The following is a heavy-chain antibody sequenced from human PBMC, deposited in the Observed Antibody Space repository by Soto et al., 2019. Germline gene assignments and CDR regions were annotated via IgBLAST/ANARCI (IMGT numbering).Heavy chain of an antibody. V-gene: IGHV3-30-3*02. CDR2: ISYDGSNK. CDR1: GFTFSSYA. D-gene: IGHD6-13*01. J-gene: IGHJ4*02. Sequence: PGVSLRLSCAASGFTFSSYAMHWVRQAPGKGLEWVAVISYDGSNKYYADSVKGRFTISRDNSKNTLYLQMNSLRAEDTAVYYCAKYGPEIAAFDYWGQGTLVNVSS. CDR3: AKYGPEIAAFDY.